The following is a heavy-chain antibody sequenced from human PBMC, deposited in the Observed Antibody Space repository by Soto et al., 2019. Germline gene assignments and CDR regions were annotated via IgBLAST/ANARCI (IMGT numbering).Heavy chain of an antibody. Sequence: QVQLVESGGGLVKPGGSLRLSCAASGLTFSDFYMSWIRRAPGKGLEWVSYISSSGPTMFYADSVKGRFTISRDNAKSSLYLQMNSLRAEDTAVYYCARPRSVIPAAITAFDIWGQGTMVTVSS. J-gene: IGHJ3*02. CDR3: ARPRSVIPAAITAFDI. V-gene: IGHV3-11*01. D-gene: IGHD2-2*01. CDR1: GLTFSDFY. CDR2: ISSSGPTM.